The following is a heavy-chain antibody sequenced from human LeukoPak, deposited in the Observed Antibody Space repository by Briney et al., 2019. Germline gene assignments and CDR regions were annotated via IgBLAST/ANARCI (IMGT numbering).Heavy chain of an antibody. CDR2: IKQDGSEK. D-gene: IGHD1-26*01. J-gene: IGHJ4*02. V-gene: IGHV3-7*01. Sequence: GGSLRLSCAASGFTFSSYWMSWVRQAPGKGLEWVANIKQDGSEKYYVDSVKGRFTISRDNAKNSLYLQMNSLRAEDTAVYYCARDGTTVVGATFDYWGQGTLVTVSS. CDR1: GFTFSSYW. CDR3: ARDGTTVVGATFDY.